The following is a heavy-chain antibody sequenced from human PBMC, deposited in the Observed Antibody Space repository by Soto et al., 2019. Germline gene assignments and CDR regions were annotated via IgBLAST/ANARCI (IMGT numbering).Heavy chain of an antibody. CDR2: INPISGAA. CDR1: EYTFTGYY. V-gene: IGHV1-2*02. J-gene: IGHJ6*04. Sequence: ASVKVSCKASEYTFTGYYLHWVRQAAGQGLEWMGLINPISGAATYAQKFQGRVPMTRDTSISTAYMELRRLRSEDTAVYYCGRDLLAPRLYSTSYGLIYYFGIDVWGTGTTVTVSS. D-gene: IGHD6-6*01. CDR3: GRDLLAPRLYSTSYGLIYYFGIDV.